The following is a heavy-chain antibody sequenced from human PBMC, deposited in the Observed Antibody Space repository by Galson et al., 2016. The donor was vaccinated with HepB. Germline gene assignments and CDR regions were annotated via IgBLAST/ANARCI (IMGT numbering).Heavy chain of an antibody. CDR1: GFTFSSYG. Sequence: SLRLSCAASGFTFSSYGMHWVRQAPGKGLEWVAVTWYDGSNKYYADSVKGRFPISRDSSKNTLYLQMNSLRVEDMAVYYCARLQWELVDYWGQGTLVTVSS. V-gene: IGHV3-33*01. D-gene: IGHD1-26*01. J-gene: IGHJ4*02. CDR2: TWYDGSNK. CDR3: ARLQWELVDY.